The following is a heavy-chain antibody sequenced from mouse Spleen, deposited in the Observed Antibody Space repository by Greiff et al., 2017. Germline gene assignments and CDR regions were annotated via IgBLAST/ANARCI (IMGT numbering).Heavy chain of an antibody. CDR3: ARHALYYSNPGAMDY. Sequence: VQLQESGPGLVAPSQSLSITCTISGFSLTSYGVHWVRQPPGKGLEWLVVIWSDGSTTYNSALKSRLSISKDNSKSQVFLKVNSLQADDTAMYYCARHALYYSNPGAMDYWGQGTSVTVSS. V-gene: IGHV2-6-1*01. D-gene: IGHD2-5*01. J-gene: IGHJ4*01. CDR2: IWSDGST. CDR1: GFSLTSYG.